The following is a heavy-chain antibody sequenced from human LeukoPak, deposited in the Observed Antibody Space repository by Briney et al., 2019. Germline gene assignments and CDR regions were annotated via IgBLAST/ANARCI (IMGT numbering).Heavy chain of an antibody. CDR1: GYTFTGYY. CDR3: ARDLTGYCSSTSCYLYYFDY. Sequence: ASVKVSCKASGYTFTGYYMHWVRQAPGQGLEWMGWINPNSGGTNYAQKFQGRVTMTRDPSISTAYMELSRLRSDHTAVYYCARDLTGYCSSTSCYLYYFDYWGQGTLVTVSS. V-gene: IGHV1-2*02. CDR2: INPNSGGT. D-gene: IGHD2-2*03. J-gene: IGHJ4*02.